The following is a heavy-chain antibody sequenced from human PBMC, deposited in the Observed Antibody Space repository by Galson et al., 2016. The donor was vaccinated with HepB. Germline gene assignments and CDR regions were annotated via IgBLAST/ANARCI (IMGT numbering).Heavy chain of an antibody. J-gene: IGHJ4*02. D-gene: IGHD4-17*01. CDR1: GYIFTRYG. Sequence: SVKVSCKASGYIFTRYGIAWVRQAPGQGLEWMGWISAYNGKPNYAQKLQGRVTMTTDTSTTTAHMELRSLRSDDTAVYYCARAALDYGELQGGFDSWGQGTLVTVSS. V-gene: IGHV1-18*01. CDR3: ARAALDYGELQGGFDS. CDR2: ISAYNGKP.